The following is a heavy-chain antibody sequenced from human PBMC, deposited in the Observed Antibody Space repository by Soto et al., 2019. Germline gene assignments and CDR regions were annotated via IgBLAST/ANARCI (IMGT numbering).Heavy chain of an antibody. J-gene: IGHJ4*02. V-gene: IGHV4-30-4*01. CDR2: IYYSGNT. D-gene: IGHD6-6*01. CDR3: ARGAYSSSSSFFDY. CDR1: GDSIASNDYF. Sequence: PSETLSLTCTVSGDSIASNDYFWSWIRQPPGKGLEWIGYIYYSGNTYYNPSLESRVTTSVDTSKNQFSLKLDSVTAADTAVYFCARGAYSSSSSFFDYWGQGNLVTVSS.